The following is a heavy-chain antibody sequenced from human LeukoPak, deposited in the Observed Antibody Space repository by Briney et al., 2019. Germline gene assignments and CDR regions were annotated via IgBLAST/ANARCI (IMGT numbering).Heavy chain of an antibody. V-gene: IGHV1-2*06. CDR2: INPKRGDT. CDR1: GYTFTEHY. J-gene: IGHJ4*02. CDR3: ATVAGRSTWYALDH. D-gene: IGHD2-2*01. Sequence: ASVKVSCKASGYTFTEHYLHWVRQAPGQGLEWMGQINPKRGDTDYAQKFQGRVTMTRDTSISTASMGLSRLRSDDTAVYYCATVAGRSTWYALDHWGQGSLDTVSS.